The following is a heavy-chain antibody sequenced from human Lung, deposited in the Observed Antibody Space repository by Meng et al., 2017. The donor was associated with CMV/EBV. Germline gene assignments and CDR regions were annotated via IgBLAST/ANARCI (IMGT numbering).Heavy chain of an antibody. CDR2: INGGNGKT. CDR3: ARGTRVYDSVFFDS. Sequence: ASVKVSCKAFGYTFTSYSTQWVRQARGQRFQWMGWINGGNGKTRYSEEFQGRVILTRDTSASTVYMAVRSLTSEDMAVYYCARGTRVYDSVFFDSWGQGTQVTVSS. CDR1: GYTFTSYS. D-gene: IGHD5/OR15-5a*01. V-gene: IGHV1-3*03. J-gene: IGHJ4*01.